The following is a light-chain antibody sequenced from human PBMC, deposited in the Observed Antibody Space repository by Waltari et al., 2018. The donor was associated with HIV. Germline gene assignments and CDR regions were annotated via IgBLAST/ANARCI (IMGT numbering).Light chain of an antibody. V-gene: IGLV2-14*03. CDR3: SSFSITSTLVV. Sequence: QSALTQPASVSWSPGQSITISCTGTSSDIGGYNYVSWYQQHPGKAPKLMIFDASNRPSGISNRFSGSKSGNTASLTISGLQADDEAHYFCSSFSITSTLVVFGGGTKLTVL. CDR2: DAS. J-gene: IGLJ2*01. CDR1: SSDIGGYNY.